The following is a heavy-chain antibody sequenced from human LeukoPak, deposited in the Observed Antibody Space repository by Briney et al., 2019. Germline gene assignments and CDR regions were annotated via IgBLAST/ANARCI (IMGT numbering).Heavy chain of an antibody. CDR3: AKRGNYSNFNYHYYMDV. J-gene: IGHJ6*03. CDR1: GFTFSSYG. CDR2: IRYDGSNK. V-gene: IGHV3-30*02. Sequence: PGGSLRLSCAASGFTFSSYGMHWVRQAPGKGLEWVAFIRYDGSNKYYADSVKGRFTISRDNSKNTLYLQMNSPRAEDTAVYYCAKRGNYSNFNYHYYMDVWGKGTTVTVSS. D-gene: IGHD4-11*01.